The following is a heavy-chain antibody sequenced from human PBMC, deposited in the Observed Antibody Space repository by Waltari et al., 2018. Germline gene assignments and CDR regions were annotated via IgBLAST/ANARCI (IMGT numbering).Heavy chain of an antibody. CDR2: ITGNDNT. V-gene: IGHV1-3*01. J-gene: IGHJ4*02. Sequence: QVQLVQSGAEMKKPGPSVTISCKASGYTVLAYTIHWVRQAPGQRLEWMGWITGNDNTKYSQRFQGRVTITRDRSASTTYMDLSTLRSEDTAVYYCASGRERSYGSANYYQLDYWGQGTLVTVSS. D-gene: IGHD3-10*01. CDR3: ASGRERSYGSANYYQLDY. CDR1: GYTVLAYT.